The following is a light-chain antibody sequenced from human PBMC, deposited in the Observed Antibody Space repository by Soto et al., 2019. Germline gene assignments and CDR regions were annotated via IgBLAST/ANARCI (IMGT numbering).Light chain of an antibody. V-gene: IGKV2-30*01. CDR3: MQGTHWPWT. Sequence: DVMMTQSPLSLPVTLGLPASISFSSSQGPLYSDGNTYLSWFQQRPVQSPRRLIYKVSNRDSGVPDRFSGSGSGTDFTLKISSVEAEDVGVYYCMQGTHWPWTFGQGTKV. CDR1: QGPLYSDGNTY. J-gene: IGKJ1*01. CDR2: KVS.